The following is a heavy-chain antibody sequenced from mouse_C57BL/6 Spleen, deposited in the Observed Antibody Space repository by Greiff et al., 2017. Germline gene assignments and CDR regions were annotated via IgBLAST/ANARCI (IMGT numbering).Heavy chain of an antibody. V-gene: IGHV1-64*01. Sequence: QVQLQQPGAELVKPGASVKLSCKASGYTFTSYWMHWVKQRPGHGLEWIGMIHPNSGSTNYNEKFKSKATLTVDKSSSTAYMQLSSLTSEDSAVYYCARWVFDYAMDYWGQGTSVTVSS. CDR2: IHPNSGST. CDR1: GYTFTSYW. J-gene: IGHJ4*01. CDR3: ARWVFDYAMDY.